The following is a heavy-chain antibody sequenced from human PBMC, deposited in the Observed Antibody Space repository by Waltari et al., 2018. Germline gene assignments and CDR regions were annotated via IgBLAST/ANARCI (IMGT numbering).Heavy chain of an antibody. D-gene: IGHD6-19*01. J-gene: IGHJ3*01. Sequence: QITLNESGPTRVKPTQTLTLTCTFSGFSLSTNGVGVGWLRQPPGKALECLAIMYWDDDKRYSASLRSRLTNANDTSKNQVVLTMMNLDPMDTATYYCALRQRQSGGLDVGVCDVWGQGAMVTVSS. CDR1: GFSLSTNGVG. CDR3: ALRQRQSGGLDVGVCDV. CDR2: MYWDDDK. V-gene: IGHV2-5*02.